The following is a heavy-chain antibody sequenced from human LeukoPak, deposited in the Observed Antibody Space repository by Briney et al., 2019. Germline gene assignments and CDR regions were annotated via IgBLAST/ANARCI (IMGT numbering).Heavy chain of an antibody. V-gene: IGHV3-7*01. CDR2: IKQDGSEK. Sequence: GGSLRLSCAASGFTFSSYAMHWVRQAPGKGLEWVANIKQDGSEKYYVDSVKGRFTISRDNAKNSLYLQMNSLRAEDTAVYYCARGMSSGYDFDYWGQGTLVTVSS. J-gene: IGHJ4*02. CDR3: ARGMSSGYDFDY. CDR1: GFTFSSYA. D-gene: IGHD5-12*01.